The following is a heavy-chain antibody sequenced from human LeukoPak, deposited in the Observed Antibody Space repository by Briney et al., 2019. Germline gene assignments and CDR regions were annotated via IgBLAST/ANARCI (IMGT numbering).Heavy chain of an antibody. D-gene: IGHD3-10*01. Sequence: SETLSLTCTVSGGSISSYYWSWIRQPPGKGLEWIGYIYYSGSTNYNPSLKSRVTISVDTSKNQFSLKLSSVTAADTAVYYCARRPRPIWFGESFQYNWFDPWGQGTLVTVSS. CDR3: ARRPRPIWFGESFQYNWFDP. V-gene: IGHV4-59*12. CDR2: IYYSGST. J-gene: IGHJ5*02. CDR1: GGSISSYY.